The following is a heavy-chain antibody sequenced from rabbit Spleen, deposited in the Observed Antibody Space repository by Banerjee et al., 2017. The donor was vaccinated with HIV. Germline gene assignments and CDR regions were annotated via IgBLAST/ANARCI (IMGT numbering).Heavy chain of an antibody. CDR2: IYAVGGGP. CDR1: GFSFSSSYY. J-gene: IGHJ4*01. D-gene: IGHD6-1*01. V-gene: IGHV1S40*01. CDR3: ARSPWSGAADGAYALNL. Sequence: QSLEESGGDLVKPGTSLTLTCTASGFSFSSSYYMCWVRQAPGKGLECIACIYAVGGGPYYASWVISRFTITSNTNQNTVTLQMTSLTAADTATYFCARSPWSGAADGAYALNLWGPGTLVTVS.